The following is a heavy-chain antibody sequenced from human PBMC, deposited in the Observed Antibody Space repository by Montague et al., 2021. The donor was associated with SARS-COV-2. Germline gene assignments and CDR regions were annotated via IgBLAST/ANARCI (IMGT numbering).Heavy chain of an antibody. Sequence: PALVKPTQTLTLTCTFSGFSLSTSGVGVGWIRQPPGKALEWLARIDWDDDKYYSTSLKTRLTISKDTSKNQVVLTMTNMDPVDTAMYYCARILVAAAGSPFDSWGQGTLVTVSS. D-gene: IGHD6-13*01. J-gene: IGHJ5*01. CDR3: ARILVAAAGSPFDS. CDR2: IDWDDDK. CDR1: GFSLSTSGVG. V-gene: IGHV2-70*11.